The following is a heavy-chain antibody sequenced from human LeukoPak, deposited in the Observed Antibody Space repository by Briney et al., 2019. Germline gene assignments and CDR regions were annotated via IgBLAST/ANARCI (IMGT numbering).Heavy chain of an antibody. Sequence: VASVKVSCKASGGTFSSYAISWVRQAPGQGLEWMGGIIPIFGTANYAQKFQGRVTITADKSTSTAYMELSSLRSEDTAVYYCARSSSSSWGQEYFQHWGRGTLVTVSS. V-gene: IGHV1-69*06. D-gene: IGHD6-13*01. CDR3: ARSSSSSWGQEYFQH. J-gene: IGHJ1*01. CDR1: GGTFSSYA. CDR2: IIPIFGTA.